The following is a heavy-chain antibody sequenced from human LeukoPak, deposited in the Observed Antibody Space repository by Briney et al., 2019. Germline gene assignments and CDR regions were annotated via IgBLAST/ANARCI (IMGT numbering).Heavy chain of an antibody. Sequence: PGGSLRLSCAASGFTFSDYYMSWIRQAPGKGLEWVSYIGSSSSTIYYADSVKGRFTISRDNAKNSLYLQMNSLRAEDTAVYYCARDRYVGATTAGDSDSWGQGTLVTVSS. CDR2: IGSSSSTI. J-gene: IGHJ4*02. D-gene: IGHD1-26*01. CDR1: GFTFSDYY. V-gene: IGHV3-11*01. CDR3: ARDRYVGATTAGDSDS.